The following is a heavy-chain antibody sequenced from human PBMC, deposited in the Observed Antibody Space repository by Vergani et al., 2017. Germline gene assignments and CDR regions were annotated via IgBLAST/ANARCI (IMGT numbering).Heavy chain of an antibody. Sequence: QLQLQESGSGLVKPSQILSLNCAASGGYISRGAFSRGWIRQPPGRGLEGIGHIFQSGSPEYNASLKSRVNISLHKSKNHLSRSLSSVTAADTAVYYCVRRNNVVRETDYFDYWGKGILGTVSS. CDR1: GGYISRGAFS. J-gene: IGHJ4*02. V-gene: IGHV4-30-2*01. CDR3: VRRNNVVRETDYFDY. D-gene: IGHD3-10*01. CDR2: IFQSGSP.